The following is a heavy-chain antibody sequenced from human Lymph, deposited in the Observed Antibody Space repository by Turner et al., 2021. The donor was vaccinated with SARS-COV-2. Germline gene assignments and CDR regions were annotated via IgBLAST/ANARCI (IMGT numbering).Heavy chain of an antibody. D-gene: IGHD5-12*01. CDR1: GFTFDEYA. J-gene: IGHJ4*02. CDR3: AKEGLSGRRLQFVPYFAY. Sequence: EVQLVESGGGVVQPGGSLRLSCASSGFTFDEYAMHWVCQAPGKGLEWVSLISGDGGSTYYADSVKGRFTISRDDSKNSLYLQINSLRTEDTALYYCAKEGLSGRRLQFVPYFAYWGQGTLVSVSS. V-gene: IGHV3-43*02. CDR2: ISGDGGST.